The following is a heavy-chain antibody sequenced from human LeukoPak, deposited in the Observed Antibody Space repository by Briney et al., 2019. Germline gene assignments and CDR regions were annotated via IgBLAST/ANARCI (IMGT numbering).Heavy chain of an antibody. CDR2: IIPIFGTA. CDR3: ARGYCSSTSCSAPYDAFDI. J-gene: IGHJ3*02. Sequence: SVKVSCKASGGTLRSYAISWVRQAPGQGLEWMGGIIPIFGTANYAQKSQGRVTITTDESTSTAYMELSSLRSEDTAVDYGARGYCSSTSCSAPYDAFDIWGQGTMVTVSS. D-gene: IGHD2-2*01. V-gene: IGHV1-69*05. CDR1: GGTLRSYA.